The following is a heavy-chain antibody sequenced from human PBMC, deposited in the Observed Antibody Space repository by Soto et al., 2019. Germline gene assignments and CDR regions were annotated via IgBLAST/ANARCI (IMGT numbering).Heavy chain of an antibody. Sequence: GGSLRLSCAASGFTFTSSWMSWVRPAPGKGLEWVGRIKSKTDGGTTDYAAPVRGRFTISRDDSKNTLYVQLNSLKTEDTAVYYCTTDSILAPLFHWGQGTPVTVSS. D-gene: IGHD3-3*02. V-gene: IGHV3-15*01. J-gene: IGHJ4*02. CDR1: GFTFTSSW. CDR2: IKSKTDGGTT. CDR3: TTDSILAPLFH.